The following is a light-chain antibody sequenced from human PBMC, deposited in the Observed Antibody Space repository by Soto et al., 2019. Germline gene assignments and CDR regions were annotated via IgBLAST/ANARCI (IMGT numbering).Light chain of an antibody. Sequence: DIVMTQSPLSLDVTPGEPASISCRSSQSLLDSNGYNYLDWYLQKPGQSPQLLIYMGSYRASGVPDRFSGSGSGTDFTLKISRVEAEDVGVYYCMQALHTLNTFVQGTKLEIK. CDR2: MGS. CDR3: MQALHTLNT. CDR1: QSLLDSNGYNY. J-gene: IGKJ2*01. V-gene: IGKV2-28*01.